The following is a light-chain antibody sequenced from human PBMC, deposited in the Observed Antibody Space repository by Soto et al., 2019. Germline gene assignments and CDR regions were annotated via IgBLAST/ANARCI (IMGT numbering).Light chain of an antibody. V-gene: IGKV3-15*01. CDR3: QQYNNWPGT. CDR1: QSVSSK. CDR2: GAS. Sequence: EIVLTQSPGTLSVSPGERATLSCRASQSVSSKLAWYQQKPGQAPRLLFYGASTGATGIPARFSGSGSETEFTISISSLQSEDFAVYYCQQYNNWPGTCGHGTKVEIK. J-gene: IGKJ1*01.